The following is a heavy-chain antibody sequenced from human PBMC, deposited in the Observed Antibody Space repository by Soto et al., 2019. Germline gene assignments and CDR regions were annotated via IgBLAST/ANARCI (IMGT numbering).Heavy chain of an antibody. V-gene: IGHV4-30-2*01. Sequence: SETLSLTCAVSGGSISSGGYSCSWIRQPPGKGLEWIGYIYHSGSTYYNPSLKSRVTISVDRSKNQFSLKLSSVTAADTAVYYCARVVAYYGSGSSVDYWGQGTLVTVSS. J-gene: IGHJ4*02. CDR1: GGSISSGGYS. CDR2: IYHSGST. D-gene: IGHD3-10*01. CDR3: ARVVAYYGSGSSVDY.